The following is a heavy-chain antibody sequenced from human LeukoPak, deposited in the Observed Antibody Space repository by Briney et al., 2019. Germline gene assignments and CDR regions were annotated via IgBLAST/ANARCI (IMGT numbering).Heavy chain of an antibody. V-gene: IGHV1-2*06. J-gene: IGHJ4*02. Sequence: GASVKVSCKTSGYTFTGYYMQWVRQAPGQGLEWMGRINPNSGDTSYAQKFQGRVTMTRDTSISTAYMELSRLRSDDTAVYFCARGTTTIIDYWGQGTLVTVSS. CDR3: ARGTTTIIDY. CDR1: GYTFTGYY. D-gene: IGHD1-26*01. CDR2: INPNSGDT.